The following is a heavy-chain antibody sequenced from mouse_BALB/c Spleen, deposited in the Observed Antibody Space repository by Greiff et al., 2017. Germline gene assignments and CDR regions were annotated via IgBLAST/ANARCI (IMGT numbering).Heavy chain of an antibody. CDR1: GYSITSDYA. J-gene: IGHJ2*01. Sequence: VQLQESGPGLVKPSQSLSLTCTVTGYSITSDYAWNWIRQFPGNKLEWMGYISYSGSTSYNPSLKSRISITRDTSKNQFFLQLNSVTTEDTATYYCARWSFDYWGQGTTLTVSS. CDR3: ARWSFDY. V-gene: IGHV3-2*02. CDR2: ISYSGST.